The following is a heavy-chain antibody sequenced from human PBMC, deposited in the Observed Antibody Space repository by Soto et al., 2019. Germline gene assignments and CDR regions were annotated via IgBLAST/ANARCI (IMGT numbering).Heavy chain of an antibody. Sequence: QVQLMQSGAEVKKPGASVMVSCKASGYNFTNYGLTWVRQAPGQGLEWMGWISPYYGNTNYAQNFRGRLTLTTETSTASAYMELRSLRSDDTAVYCCARGDSIGRVYYGMDVWGQGTTVTVSS. CDR3: ARGDSIGRVYYGMDV. J-gene: IGHJ6*02. V-gene: IGHV1-18*01. CDR1: GYNFTNYG. D-gene: IGHD3-22*01. CDR2: ISPYYGNT.